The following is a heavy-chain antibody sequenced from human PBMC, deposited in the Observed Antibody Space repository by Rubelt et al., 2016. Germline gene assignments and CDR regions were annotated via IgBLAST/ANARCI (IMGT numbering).Heavy chain of an antibody. CDR3: AKDFGYCSGGTCYGGDY. Sequence: QVQLQQWGAGLLKPSETLSLTCAVYGGSFSGYYWSWIRQPPGKGLEWIGEINHSGSTNYNPSLKSRVTISVDTSKNQFSLKLSSVTAADTAVYYCAKDFGYCSGGTCYGGDYWGQGILVTVSS. J-gene: IGHJ4*02. D-gene: IGHD2-15*01. CDR2: INHSGST. CDR1: GGSFSGYY. V-gene: IGHV4-34*01.